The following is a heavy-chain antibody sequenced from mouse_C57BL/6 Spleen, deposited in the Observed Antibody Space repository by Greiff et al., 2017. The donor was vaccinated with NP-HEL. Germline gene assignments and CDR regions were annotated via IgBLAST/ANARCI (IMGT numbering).Heavy chain of an antibody. V-gene: IGHV5-17*01. Sequence: EVMLVESGGGLVKPGGSLKLSCAASGFTFSDYGMHWVRQAPEKGLEWVAYISSGSSTIYYADTVKGRFTISRDNAKNTLFLQMTSLRSEDTAMYYWASNHEEYYAMDYWGQGTSVTVSS. J-gene: IGHJ4*01. CDR1: GFTFSDYG. CDR2: ISSGSSTI. CDR3: ASNHEEYYAMDY.